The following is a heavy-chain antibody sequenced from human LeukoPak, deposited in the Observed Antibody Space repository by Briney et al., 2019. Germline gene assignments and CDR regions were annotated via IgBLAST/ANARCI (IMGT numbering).Heavy chain of an antibody. CDR1: GGAFSGYY. J-gene: IGHJ4*02. V-gene: IGHV4-34*01. D-gene: IGHD3/OR15-3a*01. CDR2: INYSGTT. CDR3: VRRGEWTAWNFDY. Sequence: PSETLSLTCAVNGGAFSGYYWSWTRQSPEHGLVWIGDINYSGTTISNPSLESRVSMSMDLTKKRFSLELTSMTAADTAVYYCVRRGEWTAWNFDYWDQGSLVTVAS.